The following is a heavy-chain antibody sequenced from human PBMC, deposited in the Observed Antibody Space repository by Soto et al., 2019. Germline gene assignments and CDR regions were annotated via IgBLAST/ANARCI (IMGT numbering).Heavy chain of an antibody. V-gene: IGHV1-18*01. D-gene: IGHD3-16*01. CDR1: GYTFTSYG. CDR3: ARSWVTGKGGMDV. J-gene: IGHJ6*02. Sequence: QVQLVQSGGEVKKPGASVKVSCKASGYTFTSYGFSWVRQAPGQGLEWMGWINGYTGNTHYAQKFQGRVTMTIDTSPSTAYMELWTLISDDTAVYYLARSWVTGKGGMDVWGQGTTVTVSS. CDR2: INGYTGNT.